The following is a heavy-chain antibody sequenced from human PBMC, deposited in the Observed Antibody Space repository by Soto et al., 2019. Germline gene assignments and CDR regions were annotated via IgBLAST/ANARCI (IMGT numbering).Heavy chain of an antibody. D-gene: IGHD3-10*01. V-gene: IGHV1-69*01. CDR3: ARRPITMVRGSSTDNWFDP. J-gene: IGHJ5*02. CDR2: IIPIFGTA. Sequence: QVQLVQSGAEVKKPGSSVKVSCKASGGTFSSYAISWVRQAPGQGLEWMGGIIPIFGTANYAQKFQGRVTITADESTSTAYMELSSLRPEDTAVYYCARRPITMVRGSSTDNWFDPWGQGTLVTVSS. CDR1: GGTFSSYA.